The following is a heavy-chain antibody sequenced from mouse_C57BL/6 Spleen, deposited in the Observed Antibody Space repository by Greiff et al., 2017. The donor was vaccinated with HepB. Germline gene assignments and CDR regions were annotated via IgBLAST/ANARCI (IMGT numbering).Heavy chain of an antibody. CDR2: IDPSDSYT. J-gene: IGHJ4*01. D-gene: IGHD2-5*01. Sequence: QVQLQQPGAELVMPGASVKLSCKASGYTFTSYWMHWVKQRPGQGLEWIGEIDPSDSYTNYNQKFKGKSTLTVDKSASTAYMQLSSLTSEDSAVYYCARWDYSNSYAMDYWGQGPSVTVSS. CDR3: ARWDYSNSYAMDY. CDR1: GYTFTSYW. V-gene: IGHV1-69*01.